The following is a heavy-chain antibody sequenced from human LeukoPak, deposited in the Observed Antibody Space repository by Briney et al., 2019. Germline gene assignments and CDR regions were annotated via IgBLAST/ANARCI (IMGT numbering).Heavy chain of an antibody. V-gene: IGHV1-2*02. CDR3: AGAKLHCSITSCYSFYGMDV. D-gene: IGHD2-2*01. CDR2: INPNSGGT. Sequence: ASVKVSCQASGYTFIGYYMHGVRQPPGRGRDGMGWINPNSGGTNYAQMFQGGVTITRDTSIGTGYMEVSRLRSDDTAVYYCAGAKLHCSITSCYSFYGMDVWGQGTTVTVSS. J-gene: IGHJ6*02. CDR1: GYTFIGYY.